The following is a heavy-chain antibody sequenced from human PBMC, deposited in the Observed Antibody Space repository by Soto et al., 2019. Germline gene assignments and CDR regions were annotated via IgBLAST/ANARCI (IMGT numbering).Heavy chain of an antibody. J-gene: IGHJ5*02. CDR1: GFTFSDYS. CDR3: AREDDYLTWFAP. V-gene: IGHV3-48*01. CDR2: INGGGSTT. D-gene: IGHD4-17*01. Sequence: PGGSLRLSCAASGFTFSDYSMNWVRQAPGKGLEWVSYINGGGSTTHYADSVKGRFTISRDNAKNSLYLQMNSLRAEDTAVYYCAREDDYLTWFAPWGQGTLVTVSS.